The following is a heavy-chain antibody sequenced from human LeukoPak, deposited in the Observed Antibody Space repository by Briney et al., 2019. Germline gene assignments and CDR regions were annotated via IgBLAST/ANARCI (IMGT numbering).Heavy chain of an antibody. CDR2: LYSGGTT. J-gene: IGHJ4*02. V-gene: IGHV3-23*03. Sequence: PGGSLRLSCAASGFTFSSYTMTWARQAPGKGLEWVSVLYSGGTTYYADSVKGRFTISRDDSKNMLFLQMNSLRAEDTAVYYCAKMDSDYYIDFWGQGTLVTVSS. D-gene: IGHD3/OR15-3a*01. CDR1: GFTFSSYT. CDR3: AKMDSDYYIDF.